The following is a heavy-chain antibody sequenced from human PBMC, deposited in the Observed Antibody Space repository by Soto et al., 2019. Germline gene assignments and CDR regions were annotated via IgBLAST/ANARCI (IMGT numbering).Heavy chain of an antibody. CDR3: ARIPGITAAADGD. CDR1: GFTFDDYA. CDR2: ISWNGVNI. V-gene: IGHV3-9*01. D-gene: IGHD6-13*01. Sequence: EVQLVESGGGLVQPGRSLRLSCAASGFTFDDYAMHWVRQAPGKGLEWVSSISWNGVNIGYADSVKGRFTISRDNAKNSLYLQMNSLRTEDTALYYCARIPGITAAADGDWGQGTLVTVSS. J-gene: IGHJ4*02.